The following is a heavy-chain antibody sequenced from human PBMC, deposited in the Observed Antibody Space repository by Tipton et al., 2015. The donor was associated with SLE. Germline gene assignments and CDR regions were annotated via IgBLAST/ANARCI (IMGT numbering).Heavy chain of an antibody. V-gene: IGHV4-61*05. CDR1: GGSISSSSYY. D-gene: IGHD2-15*01. J-gene: IGHJ4*02. CDR3: AKREGGHLLTPFDY. Sequence: TLSLTCTVSGGSISSSSYYWAWIRQPPGKGLEWIGYIYYSGSTNYNPSLKSRVTISVDTSKNQFSLKLSSVTAADTAVYYCAKREGGHLLTPFDYWGQGTLVTVSS. CDR2: IYYSGST.